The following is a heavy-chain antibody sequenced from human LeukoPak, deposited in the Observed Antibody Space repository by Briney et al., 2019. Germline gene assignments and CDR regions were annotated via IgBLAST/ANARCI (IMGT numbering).Heavy chain of an antibody. J-gene: IGHJ4*02. Sequence: GGSLRLSCEASGFSIRSYWMSWVRQAPGKGLEWVANIKQDGSEKYYVDSVKGRFTISRDNAKNSLYLQMNSLRAEDTAVYYCARERGYSYGGDFDYWGQGTLVTVSS. CDR3: ARERGYSYGGDFDY. CDR2: IKQDGSEK. CDR1: GFSIRSYW. D-gene: IGHD5-18*01. V-gene: IGHV3-7*01.